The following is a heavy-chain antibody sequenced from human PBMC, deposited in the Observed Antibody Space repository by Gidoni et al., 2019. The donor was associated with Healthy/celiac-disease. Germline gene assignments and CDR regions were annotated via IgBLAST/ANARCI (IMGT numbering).Heavy chain of an antibody. Sequence: LEWIGYIYYSGSTYYNPSLKSRVTISVDTSKNQFSLKLSSVTAADTAVYYCARVHLRQYSSGWKDKLGADFDYWGQGTLVTVSS. CDR2: IYYSGST. CDR3: ARVHLRQYSSGWKDKLGADFDY. J-gene: IGHJ4*02. V-gene: IGHV4-31*02. D-gene: IGHD6-19*01.